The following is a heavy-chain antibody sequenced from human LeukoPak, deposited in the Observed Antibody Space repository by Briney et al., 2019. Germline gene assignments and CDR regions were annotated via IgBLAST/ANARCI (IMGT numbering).Heavy chain of an antibody. CDR1: GFTFGVYA. Sequence: GGSLRLSCTASGFTFGVYAMSWFRQAPGKGLEGVGFIRSKAYGGTTEYAASVKGRFTISRDDSNSIAYLQMNSLKTEDTAVYYCTTVRHRWFGELLAADYWGQGTLVTVSS. J-gene: IGHJ4*02. D-gene: IGHD3-10*01. CDR2: IRSKAYGGTT. V-gene: IGHV3-49*03. CDR3: TTVRHRWFGELLAADY.